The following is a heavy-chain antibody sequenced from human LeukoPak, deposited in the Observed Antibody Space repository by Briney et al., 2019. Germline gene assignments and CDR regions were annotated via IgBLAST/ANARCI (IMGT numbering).Heavy chain of an antibody. CDR1: GFTSTKYA. V-gene: IGHV3-23*01. J-gene: IGHJ4*02. Sequence: GGSLRLSCAASGFTSTKYAMNWVRQAPGKGLEWVSVLIGSSGSTDYADSVKGRFTMSRDISKNTLFLQMNSLRAENTAIYYCAKGAYDYIEIAYFDSWGQGTLVTVSS. CDR2: LIGSSGST. CDR3: AKGAYDYIEIAYFDS. D-gene: IGHD5-12*01.